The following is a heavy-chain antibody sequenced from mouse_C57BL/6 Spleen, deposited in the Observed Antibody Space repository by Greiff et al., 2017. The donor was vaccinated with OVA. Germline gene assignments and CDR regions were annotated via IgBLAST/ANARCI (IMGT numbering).Heavy chain of an antibody. Sequence: VQLQQSGPELVKPGASVKLSCKASGYTFTDYYMNWVKQSPGQGLEWIGDINPKNGGTIYNQKFKGKATLTVDKSSSTAYMELSSLTSEDTAVYYCAREKSPLDAMDYWGQGTTVTVSS. CDR2: INPKNGGT. V-gene: IGHV1-18*01. CDR1: GYTFTDYY. J-gene: IGHJ4*01. CDR3: AREKSPLDAMDY.